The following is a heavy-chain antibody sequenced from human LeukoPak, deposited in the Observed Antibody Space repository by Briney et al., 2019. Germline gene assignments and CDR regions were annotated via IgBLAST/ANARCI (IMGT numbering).Heavy chain of an antibody. CDR1: GGSISSGSYY. D-gene: IGHD1-1*01. Sequence: SQTLSLTCTVSGGSISSGSYYWSWIRQPAGTGLEWIGRIYTSGSTNYNPSLKSRVTISVDTSKNQFSLKLSSVTAADTAVYYCARGMEGTYYYYGMDVWGQGTTVTVSS. CDR3: ARGMEGTYYYYGMDV. CDR2: IYTSGST. V-gene: IGHV4-61*02. J-gene: IGHJ6*02.